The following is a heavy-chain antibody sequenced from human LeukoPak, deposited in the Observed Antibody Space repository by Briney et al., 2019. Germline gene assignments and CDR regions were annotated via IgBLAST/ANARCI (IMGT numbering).Heavy chain of an antibody. D-gene: IGHD4-11*01. CDR1: GFTFSSYS. Sequence: PGRSLRLSCAASGFTFSSYSMNWVRQAPGKGLEWVSSISSSSYIYYADSVKGRFTISRDNAKNSLYLQMNSLRAEDTAVYYCARNDYPDYYFDYWGQGTLVTVSS. V-gene: IGHV3-21*01. CDR3: ARNDYPDYYFDY. CDR2: ISSSSYI. J-gene: IGHJ4*02.